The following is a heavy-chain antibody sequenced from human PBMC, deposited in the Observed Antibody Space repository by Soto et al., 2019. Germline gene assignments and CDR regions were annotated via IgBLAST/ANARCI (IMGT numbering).Heavy chain of an antibody. D-gene: IGHD3-22*01. J-gene: IGHJ5*02. CDR3: ARESASEWLSLGWFDP. CDR1: GGTFSSYA. V-gene: IGHV1-69*13. Sequence: SVKVSCKASGGTFSSYAISWVRQAPGQGLEWMGGIIPIFGTANYAQKFQGRVTITADESTSTAYMGLSSLRSEDTAVYYCARESASEWLSLGWFDPWGQGTLVTVSS. CDR2: IIPIFGTA.